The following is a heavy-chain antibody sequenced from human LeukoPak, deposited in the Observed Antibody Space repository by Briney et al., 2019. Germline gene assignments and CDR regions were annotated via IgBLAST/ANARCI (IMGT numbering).Heavy chain of an antibody. D-gene: IGHD3-22*01. CDR2: FGTRSTSI. J-gene: IGHJ4*02. CDR1: GFTFSGYS. Sequence: GGSLRLSCTASGFTFSGYSMNWIRQAPGKGLEWVSSFGTRSTSIHHAGSVKGRFAISRDNAKNSLYLQMNSLRAEDTALYYCAREVSEGFDFWGQGTLVTVSS. V-gene: IGHV3-21*01. CDR3: AREVSEGFDF.